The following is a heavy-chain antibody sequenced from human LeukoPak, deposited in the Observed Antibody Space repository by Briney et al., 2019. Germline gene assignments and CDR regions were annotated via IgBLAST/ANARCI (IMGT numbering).Heavy chain of an antibody. CDR2: ISAYNGNT. CDR3: ARWEFSRWDYYDSSGYYSPCGY. D-gene: IGHD3-22*01. Sequence: ASVKVSCKASGYTFTSYGISWVRQAPGQGLEWMGWISAYNGNTNYAQKLQGRVTMTTDTSTSTAYMELRSLRSDDTAVYYCARWEFSRWDYYDSSGYYSPCGYWGQGTLVTVSS. J-gene: IGHJ4*02. CDR1: GYTFTSYG. V-gene: IGHV1-18*01.